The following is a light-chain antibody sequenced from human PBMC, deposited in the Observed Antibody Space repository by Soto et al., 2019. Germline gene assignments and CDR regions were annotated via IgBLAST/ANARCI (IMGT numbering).Light chain of an antibody. CDR1: AYNF. CDR3: CSYTSTFVV. V-gene: IGLV2-11*01. Sequence: QSVLTQPPSVSGCPGQSVAIACTGAYNFVSWYQKHPGKAPKLIIYDVNKWPPGIPDRFSGSKSGDTASLTISGLQAEDEADYYCCSYTSTFVVFGGGTKLTVL. J-gene: IGLJ2*01. CDR2: DVN.